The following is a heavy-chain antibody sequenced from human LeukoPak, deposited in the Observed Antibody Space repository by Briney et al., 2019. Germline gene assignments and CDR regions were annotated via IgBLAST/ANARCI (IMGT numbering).Heavy chain of an antibody. J-gene: IGHJ4*02. D-gene: IGHD3-22*01. Sequence: GGSLRLSCTASGFTFSSYAMSWVRQAPGKGLEWVSSIHFSGGSTYYADSVKGRFTISRDNSKNTLYLQMNSLRAEDTAVYYCARGYYSRWSFDYWGQGTLVTVSS. CDR2: IHFSGGST. CDR1: GFTFSSYA. CDR3: ARGYYSRWSFDY. V-gene: IGHV3-23*01.